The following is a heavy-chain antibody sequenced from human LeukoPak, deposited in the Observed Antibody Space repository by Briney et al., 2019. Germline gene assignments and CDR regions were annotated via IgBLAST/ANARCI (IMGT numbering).Heavy chain of an antibody. CDR2: ISAYNGNT. V-gene: IGHV1-18*01. CDR3: ARDMSVPEDGPNPDY. D-gene: IGHD5-24*01. Sequence: ASVKVSCKASGYTFTSYGISWVRQAPGQGLEWMGWISAYNGNTNYAQKLQGRVTMTTDTSTSTAYMELRSLRSDDTAVYYCARDMSVPEDGPNPDYWGQGTLVTVSS. J-gene: IGHJ4*02. CDR1: GYTFTSYG.